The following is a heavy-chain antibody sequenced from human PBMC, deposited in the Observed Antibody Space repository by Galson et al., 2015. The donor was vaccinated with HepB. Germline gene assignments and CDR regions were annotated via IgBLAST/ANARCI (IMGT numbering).Heavy chain of an antibody. D-gene: IGHD1-14*01. CDR1: GYTFTNYG. J-gene: IGHJ4*02. V-gene: IGHV1-18*01. CDR3: ARLEPAEQFWPEYYFEY. CDR2: ISADNGNT. Sequence: SVKVSCKASGYTFTNYGIGWVRQAPGQGLEWMGWISADNGNTNYAQKVQGRVTMTTDTSTNTAYMELRSLRSDDTAVYYCARLEPAEQFWPEYYFEYWGQGTLGTVSS.